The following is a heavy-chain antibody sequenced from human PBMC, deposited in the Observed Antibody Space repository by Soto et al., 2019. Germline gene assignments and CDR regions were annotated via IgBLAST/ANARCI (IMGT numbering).Heavy chain of an antibody. J-gene: IGHJ4*02. CDR2: ISSGSSDT. V-gene: IGHV3-21*01. CDR1: GLTFSGVS. Sequence: GGSLRLSCEASGLTFSGVSMNWVRQVPGKGLEWVASISSGSSDTWYADSVKGRFIISRDNAQNSLFLQMNTLRPEDTAMYYCARVAYWGPGTQVTVSS. CDR3: ARVAY.